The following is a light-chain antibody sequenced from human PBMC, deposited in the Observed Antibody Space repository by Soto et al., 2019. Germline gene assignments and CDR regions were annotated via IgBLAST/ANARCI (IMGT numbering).Light chain of an antibody. CDR3: QQRASWPYT. Sequence: EIVLTQSPDTLSLSPGEGATLSCRASHDVSVSLVWYRQRPGQSPRLLIHDASNRATGISARFSGSGSGTDFILTIGSLEPEESALYYCQQRASWPYTSGQGTKVEIK. CDR1: HDVSVS. J-gene: IGKJ2*01. V-gene: IGKV3-11*01. CDR2: DAS.